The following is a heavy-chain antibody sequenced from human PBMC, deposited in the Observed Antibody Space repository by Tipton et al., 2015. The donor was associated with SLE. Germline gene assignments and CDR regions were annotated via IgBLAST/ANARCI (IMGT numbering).Heavy chain of an antibody. J-gene: IGHJ4*02. CDR2: IYYSGST. CDR1: GGSISSSSYY. CDR3: ASSGLRREYRQFDY. V-gene: IGHV4-39*07. D-gene: IGHD3-10*01. Sequence: TLSLTCTVSGGSISSSSYYWGWIRQPPGKGLEWIGSIYYSGSTYYNPSLKSRVTISVDTSKNQFSLRLSSVTTADTAVYYCASSGLRREYRQFDYWGQGTLVTVSS.